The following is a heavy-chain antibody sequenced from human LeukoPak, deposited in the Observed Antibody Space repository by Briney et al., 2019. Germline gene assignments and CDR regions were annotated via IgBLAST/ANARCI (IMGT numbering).Heavy chain of an antibody. CDR3: TRGRNSAFDY. CDR1: GDSVSSNSVA. CDR2: TYYGSKWNN. Sequence: SQTLSLTCAISGDSVSSNSVAWNWIRQSPSRGLEWLGRTYYGSKWNNDYALSVKSRITINPDTSKNQFSLQLNSVTPEDTAVHYCTRGRNSAFDYWGQGTLVTVSS. J-gene: IGHJ4*02. D-gene: IGHD1-14*01. V-gene: IGHV6-1*01.